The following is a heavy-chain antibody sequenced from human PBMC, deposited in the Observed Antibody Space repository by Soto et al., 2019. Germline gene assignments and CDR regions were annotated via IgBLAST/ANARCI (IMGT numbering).Heavy chain of an antibody. Sequence: QVQLVESGGGVVQPGRSLGLSCAASGFTFNTYGMHWVRQAPGKGLEWVAAISYDGINKYYVDSVKGRFTISRDNSKNTLYVQMNSLRAEDTALYYCARGPQPTGGIDWYFDLWGRGILVTVSS. J-gene: IGHJ2*01. D-gene: IGHD1-1*01. V-gene: IGHV3-30*03. CDR1: GFTFNTYG. CDR3: ARGPQPTGGIDWYFDL. CDR2: ISYDGINK.